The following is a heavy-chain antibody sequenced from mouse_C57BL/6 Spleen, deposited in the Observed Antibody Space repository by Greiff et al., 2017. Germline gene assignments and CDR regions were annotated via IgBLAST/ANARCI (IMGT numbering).Heavy chain of an antibody. Sequence: QVQLQQSGPELVKPGASVKISCKASGYAFSSSWMNWVKQRPGKGLEWIGRIYPGDGDTNYNGKFKGKATLTADKSSSTAYMQLSSLTSEDSAVYFCARYPQLGRKGSVDYGGQGTTLTVSS. J-gene: IGHJ2*01. CDR2: IYPGDGDT. CDR3: ARYPQLGRKGSVDY. V-gene: IGHV1-82*01. D-gene: IGHD4-1*02. CDR1: GYAFSSSW.